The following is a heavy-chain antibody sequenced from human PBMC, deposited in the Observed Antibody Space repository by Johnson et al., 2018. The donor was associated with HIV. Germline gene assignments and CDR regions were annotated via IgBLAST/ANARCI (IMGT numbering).Heavy chain of an antibody. Sequence: QVQLVESGGGVVQPGRSLRLSCAASGFTFSSYAMHWVRQAPDKGLEWVAVISYDGSNKYYADSVKGRFTISRDNAKNSLYLQMNSLKAEDTAVYYCAWTTYSSPGAFDIWGQGTMVTVSS. D-gene: IGHD6-19*01. J-gene: IGHJ3*02. CDR3: AWTTYSSPGAFDI. CDR2: ISYDGSNK. V-gene: IGHV3-30-3*01. CDR1: GFTFSSYA.